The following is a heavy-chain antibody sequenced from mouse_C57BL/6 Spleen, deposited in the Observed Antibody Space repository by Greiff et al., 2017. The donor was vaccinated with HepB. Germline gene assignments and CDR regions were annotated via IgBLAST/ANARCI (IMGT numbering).Heavy chain of an antibody. J-gene: IGHJ2*01. CDR2: ISYDGSN. CDR1: GYSITSGYY. CDR3: ARERTVVANFDY. V-gene: IGHV3-6*01. Sequence: EVQLVESGPGLVKPSQSLSLTCSVTGYSITSGYYWNWIRQFPGNKLEWMGYISYDGSNNYNPSLKNRISITRDTSKNQFFLKLNSVTTEDTATYYCARERTVVANFDYWGQGTTLTVSS. D-gene: IGHD1-1*01.